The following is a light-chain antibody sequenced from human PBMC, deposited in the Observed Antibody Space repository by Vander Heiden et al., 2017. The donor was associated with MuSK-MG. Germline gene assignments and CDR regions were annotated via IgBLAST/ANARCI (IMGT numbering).Light chain of an antibody. CDR2: EVN. Sequence: QSALTQPPSASGSPGQSVTISCTGTSSDFGGFDFVSWYQQHPGKAPKLMIYEVNKRPSGVPDRFSGSKSDNTASLTVSGLQAEDAAEYYCSSYADSDTHVVFGGGTKLTVL. V-gene: IGLV2-8*01. J-gene: IGLJ2*01. CDR1: SSDFGGFDF. CDR3: SSYADSDTHVV.